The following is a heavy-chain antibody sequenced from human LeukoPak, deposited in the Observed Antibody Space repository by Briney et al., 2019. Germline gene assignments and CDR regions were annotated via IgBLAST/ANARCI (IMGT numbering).Heavy chain of an antibody. D-gene: IGHD3-16*01. J-gene: IGHJ4*02. V-gene: IGHV3-43*01. Sequence: PGGSLRLSCAASGFTFDDFTMHWVRQAPGKGLEWVSLITWDGEDIYYADSVKGRFTISRDNSKNSLFLQMNSLGTEDTAFYYCAKAGLHYFDSWGQGTLVSVSS. CDR3: AKAGLHYFDS. CDR2: ITWDGEDI. CDR1: GFTFDDFT.